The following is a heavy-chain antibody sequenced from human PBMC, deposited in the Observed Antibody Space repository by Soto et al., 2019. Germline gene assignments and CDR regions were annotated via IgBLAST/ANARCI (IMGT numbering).Heavy chain of an antibody. CDR1: GGTFSSYT. CDR3: ARGNHRWLQLWYFDL. Sequence: QVQLVQSGAEVKKPGSSVTVSCKASGGTFSSYTISCVRQAPGQGLEWMGGLIPIFGTANYAKKFQGRVTITEDESTSRAYMVLSSLRSEDTVVYYCARGNHRWLQLWYFDLWGRGTLVTVSS. D-gene: IGHD5-12*01. J-gene: IGHJ2*01. CDR2: LIPIFGTA. V-gene: IGHV1-69*12.